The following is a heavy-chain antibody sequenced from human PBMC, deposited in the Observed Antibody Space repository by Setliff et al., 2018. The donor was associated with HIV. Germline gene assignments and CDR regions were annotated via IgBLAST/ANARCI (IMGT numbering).Heavy chain of an antibody. CDR1: GGSVSSRGYY. D-gene: IGHD3-16*01. Sequence: SETLSLTCTVSGGSVSSRGYYWGWIRQPPGKGPEWIANILYGGNTYYNPSLQSRVTISLDTSKSQFSLKLTSATAADTAVYYCATYPRPPYDFEYWGQGNLVTVSS. J-gene: IGHJ4*02. V-gene: IGHV4-39*07. CDR3: ATYPRPPYDFEY. CDR2: ILYGGNT.